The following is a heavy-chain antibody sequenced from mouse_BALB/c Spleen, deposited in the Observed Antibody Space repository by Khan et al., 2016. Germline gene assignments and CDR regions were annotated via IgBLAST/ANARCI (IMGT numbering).Heavy chain of an antibody. CDR3: ASYYDYDGGFAD. V-gene: IGHV2-6-7*01. Sequence: QVQLKESGPGLVAPSQSLSITCTVSGFSITGFAVNWVRQPPGKGLEWLGVIWGDGSTDFDSALKSRLSISKDDSKSQVFLKMNSLQTDDTARYYCASYYDYDGGFADWGQGTLVTVSA. D-gene: IGHD2-4*01. J-gene: IGHJ3*01. CDR2: IWGDGST. CDR1: GFSITGFA.